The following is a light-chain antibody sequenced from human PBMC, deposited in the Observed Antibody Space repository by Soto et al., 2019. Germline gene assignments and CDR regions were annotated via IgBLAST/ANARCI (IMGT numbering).Light chain of an antibody. Sequence: DIQVTQSPSSLSSSVGDRVTITCRASQNITTYLHWYQQRPGKPPKLLIHTASTLPSGVPSRFSGSESGTDCILTISRLQPADFATYYCQQTSSTLYSFGQGTKLEI. J-gene: IGKJ2*03. CDR1: QNITTY. V-gene: IGKV1-39*01. CDR3: QQTSSTLYS. CDR2: TAS.